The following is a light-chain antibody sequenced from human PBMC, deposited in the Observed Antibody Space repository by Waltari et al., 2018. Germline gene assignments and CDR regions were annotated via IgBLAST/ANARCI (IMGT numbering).Light chain of an antibody. CDR3: QQYDNLPLT. J-gene: IGKJ4*01. CDR2: DAS. V-gene: IGKV1-33*01. Sequence: DIQMTQSPSSLSASVGDRVTITCQASQDISIYLNWYQQKPEKAPKSLIYDASILETGVPSRFSASGSGTNFTLTISSLQPEDFATYYCQQYDNLPLTFGGGTKVEIK. CDR1: QDISIY.